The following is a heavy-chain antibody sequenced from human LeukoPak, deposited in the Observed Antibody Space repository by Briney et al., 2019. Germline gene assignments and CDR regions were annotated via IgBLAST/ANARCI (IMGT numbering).Heavy chain of an antibody. CDR3: ARSGSGSLFRSNYYYYMDV. CDR2: IYTSGST. V-gene: IGHV4-4*07. J-gene: IGHJ6*03. D-gene: IGHD3-10*01. Sequence: SETLSLTCTVSGGSISSYYWSWIRQPAGKGLEWIGRIYTSGSTNYNPSLKSRVTMSVDTSKNQFSLKLSSVTAADTAVYYCARSGSGSLFRSNYYYYMDVWGKGTTVTVSS. CDR1: GGSISSYY.